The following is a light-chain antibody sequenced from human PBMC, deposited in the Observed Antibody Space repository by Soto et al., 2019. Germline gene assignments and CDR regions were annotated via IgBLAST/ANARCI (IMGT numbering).Light chain of an antibody. J-gene: IGLJ2*01. CDR3: CSYAGSYTYVL. CDR2: DVS. CDR1: TSDVGGYNY. V-gene: IGLV2-11*01. Sequence: SVLPQPRSVSGAPGQSVTISCTGTTSDVGGYNYVSWYQQHPGKAPKLMIYDVSKRPSGVPDRLSGSKSGNTASLTISGLQAEDEADYYCCSYAGSYTYVLFGGGTKVTVL.